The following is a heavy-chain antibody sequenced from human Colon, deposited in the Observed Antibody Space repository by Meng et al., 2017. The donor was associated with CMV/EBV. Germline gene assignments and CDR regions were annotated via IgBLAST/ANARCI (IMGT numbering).Heavy chain of an antibody. V-gene: IGHV3-7*01. J-gene: IGHJ4*02. CDR1: GIRLSDYW. D-gene: IGHD2-21*02. CDR3: APDLGSGY. Sequence: SLRPSCAASGIRLSDYWMNWLRQAPGKGLEWVANIREDGGETGYMDSVKGRFTISRDNARNSLYLQMNNLRAEDTAVYYCAPDLGSGYWGRGTLVTVSS. CDR2: IREDGGET.